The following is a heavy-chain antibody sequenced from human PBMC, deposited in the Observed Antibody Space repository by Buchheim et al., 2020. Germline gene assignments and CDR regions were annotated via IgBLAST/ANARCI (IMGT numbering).Heavy chain of an antibody. CDR3: AKDTTYYDFWSGYYPYPYYFDY. D-gene: IGHD3-3*01. CDR1: GFTFSSYA. CDR2: ISGSGGST. Sequence: EVQLLESGGGLVQPGGSLRLSCAASGFTFSSYAMSWVRQAPGKGLEWVSAISGSGGSTYYADSVKGRFTISRDNSKKTLYLQMNSLRAEDTAVYYCAKDTTYYDFWSGYYPYPYYFDYWGQGTL. J-gene: IGHJ4*02. V-gene: IGHV3-23*01.